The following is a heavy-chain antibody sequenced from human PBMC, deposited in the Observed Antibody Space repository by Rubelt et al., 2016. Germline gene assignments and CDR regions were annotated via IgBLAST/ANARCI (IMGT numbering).Heavy chain of an antibody. CDR1: GYTFTSYG. CDR2: INPNSGGT. D-gene: IGHD6-6*01. Sequence: QVQLVQSGAEVKKPGASVKVSCKASGYTFTSYGISWVRQAPGQGLEWMGWINPNSGGTNYAQKFQGRVTMTRDTSISTAYMELSRLRSDDTAVYYCACLYSSSYNFDYWGQGTLVTVSS. V-gene: IGHV1-2*02. CDR3: ACLYSSSYNFDY. J-gene: IGHJ4*02.